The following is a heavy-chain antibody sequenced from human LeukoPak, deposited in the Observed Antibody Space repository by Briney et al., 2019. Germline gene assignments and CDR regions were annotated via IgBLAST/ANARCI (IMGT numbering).Heavy chain of an antibody. CDR2: IWYDGSDE. CDR3: ARDFTPEWFDIH. Sequence: GRSLRLSCAASGFTFSSYGMHWVRQAPGKGLEWVAVIWYDGSDEYYTDSVKGRFTISRDNSKNTVYLQMNSLRADDTAVYYCARDFTPEWFDIHWGQGTLVTVS. D-gene: IGHD3-3*01. CDR1: GFTFSSYG. J-gene: IGHJ4*02. V-gene: IGHV3-30*19.